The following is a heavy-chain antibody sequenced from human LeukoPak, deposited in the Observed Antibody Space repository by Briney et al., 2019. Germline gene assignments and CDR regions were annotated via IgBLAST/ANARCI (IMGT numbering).Heavy chain of an antibody. CDR3: ARDKGETYYYDSSGYYQDY. J-gene: IGHJ4*02. D-gene: IGHD3-22*01. CDR1: GYTFTSHY. V-gene: IGHV1-46*01. Sequence: ASVKVSCKASGYTFTSHYMHWVRQAPGQGLEWMGIINPSGGRTSQAQKFQGRVTMTRDTSTSTVYMELSSLRSEDTAVYYCARDKGETYYYDSSGYYQDYWGQGTLVTVSS. CDR2: INPSGGRT.